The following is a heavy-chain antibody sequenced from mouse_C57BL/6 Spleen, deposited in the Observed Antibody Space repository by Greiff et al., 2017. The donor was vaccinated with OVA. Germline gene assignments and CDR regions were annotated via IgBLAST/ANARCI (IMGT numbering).Heavy chain of an antibody. D-gene: IGHD1-3*01. CDR2: IYPGSGST. Sequence: QVQLQQPGAELVKPGASVKMSCKASGYTFTSYWITWVKQRPGQGLEWIGDIYPGSGSTNYNETFKSKATLTVDTSSSTAYMQLSSLTSEDSSVYYCARGSGYFDYWGQGTTLTVSS. CDR3: ARGSGYFDY. J-gene: IGHJ2*01. CDR1: GYTFTSYW. V-gene: IGHV1-55*01.